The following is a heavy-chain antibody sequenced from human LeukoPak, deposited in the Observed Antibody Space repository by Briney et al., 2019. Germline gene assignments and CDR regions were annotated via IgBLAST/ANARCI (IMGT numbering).Heavy chain of an antibody. V-gene: IGHV3-48*02. D-gene: IGHD3-3*01. CDR1: GFTFTTYG. CDR2: LSGRSNSI. CDR3: ASQYYDFWSGYFPAFDI. Sequence: HPGGSLRLSCAASGFTFTTYGMNWLRQAPGKGLEWVSYLSGRSNSIYYAESVKGRFTISRDNAKNSLYLQMNSLRDEDTAVYYCASQYYDFWSGYFPAFDIWGQGTMVTVSS. J-gene: IGHJ3*02.